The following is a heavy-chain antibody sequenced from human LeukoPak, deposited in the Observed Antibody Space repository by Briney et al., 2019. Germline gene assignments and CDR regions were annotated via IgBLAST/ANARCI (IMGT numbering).Heavy chain of an antibody. V-gene: IGHV3-66*04. CDR1: GFTVSNNY. D-gene: IGHD6-25*01. J-gene: IGHJ3*02. Sequence: GGSLRLSCAVSGFTVSNNYMSWAGQAPGKGLEWVSVIYSGGHTYYPDSVRGRFTISRDNSKNTLYLQMNSLRAEDTAVYYCARLSTAAGVYAFDIWGQGTMVTVSS. CDR3: ARLSTAAGVYAFDI. CDR2: IYSGGHT.